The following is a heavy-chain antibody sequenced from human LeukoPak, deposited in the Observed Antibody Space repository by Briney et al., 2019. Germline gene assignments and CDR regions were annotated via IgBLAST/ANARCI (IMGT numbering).Heavy chain of an antibody. J-gene: IGHJ6*02. Sequence: PSETLSLTCAVSGDSVSSSNYYWSWIRQPPGKGLEWIGYIYYSGSTNYNPSLKSRVTISVDTSKNQFSLKLSSVTAADTAVYYCARDNWNYGSSMDVWGQGTTVTVSS. D-gene: IGHD1-7*01. CDR3: ARDNWNYGSSMDV. V-gene: IGHV4-61*01. CDR2: IYYSGST. CDR1: GDSVSSSNYY.